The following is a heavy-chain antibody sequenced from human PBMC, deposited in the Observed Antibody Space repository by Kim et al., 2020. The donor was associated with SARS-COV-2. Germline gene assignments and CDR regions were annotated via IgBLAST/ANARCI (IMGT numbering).Heavy chain of an antibody. CDR2: ISSNWGST. CDR3: VSPSSIAARGGGYYYYGMDV. J-gene: IGHJ6*02. CDR1: GFTFSSYA. Sequence: GGSLRLSCSASGFTFSSYAMHWVRQAPGKGLEYVSAISSNWGSTSYADSVKGRFTISRDNSKNTLYLQMSSLRAEDTAVYYCVSPSSIAARGGGYYYYGMDVWGQGTTVTVSS. D-gene: IGHD6-6*01. V-gene: IGHV3-64D*09.